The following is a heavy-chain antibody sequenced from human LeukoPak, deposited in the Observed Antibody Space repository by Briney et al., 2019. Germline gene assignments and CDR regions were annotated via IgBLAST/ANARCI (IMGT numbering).Heavy chain of an antibody. Sequence: SETLSLTCTVSGGSIRGYYWTWIRQPPGKGLEWIGYIYYRGSTNYNPSLNSRVTISVDTSENQFSLMLSSVTAADTAVYYCARTSSSFYNFFDYWGQGTLVTVSS. CDR3: ARTSSSFYNFFDY. V-gene: IGHV4-59*01. J-gene: IGHJ4*02. CDR2: IYYRGST. CDR1: GGSIRGYY. D-gene: IGHD6-13*01.